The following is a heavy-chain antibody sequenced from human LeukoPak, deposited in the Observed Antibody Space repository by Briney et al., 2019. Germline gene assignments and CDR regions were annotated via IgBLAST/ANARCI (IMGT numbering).Heavy chain of an antibody. J-gene: IGHJ4*02. Sequence: GSLRLSCAASGFTLSSYGMGWVRQPPGKGLEWIGEMYLSGTTHSNPSVKSRVTISIDKSKNQFFLNLSSVTAADTAVYYCAGLVGRYSSGLYYYYFDYWGQGTLVTVSS. CDR3: AGLVGRYSSGLYYYYFDY. CDR2: MYLSGTT. D-gene: IGHD3-22*01. CDR1: GFTLSSYG. V-gene: IGHV4-4*02.